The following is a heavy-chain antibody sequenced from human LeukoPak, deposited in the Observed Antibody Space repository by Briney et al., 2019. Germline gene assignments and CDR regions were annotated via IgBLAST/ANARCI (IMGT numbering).Heavy chain of an antibody. CDR2: ISGSGGSI. D-gene: IGHD6-19*01. J-gene: IGHJ4*02. Sequence: GGSLRLSCAASGFTFSSYAMSWVRQAPGKGLEWVSAISGSGGSIYYADSVKGRFTISRDNSKNTLYLQMNSLRAEDTAVYYCAKDLYSSGWYPYYFDYWGQGTLVTVSS. V-gene: IGHV3-23*01. CDR3: AKDLYSSGWYPYYFDY. CDR1: GFTFSSYA.